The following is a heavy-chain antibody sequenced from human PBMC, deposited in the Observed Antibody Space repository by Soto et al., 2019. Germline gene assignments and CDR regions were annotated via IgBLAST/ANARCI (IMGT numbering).Heavy chain of an antibody. V-gene: IGHV3-21*01. CDR1: GFSFRSYS. Sequence: EVQLVESGGGLVKPGGSLRLSCAASGFSFRSYSMNWVRQAPGKGLEWVSFISSSSYINYADSVKGRFTISRDNAKNSLFLQMNSLRAEDTAVYYCARVGTYYGSGSPYYSDYWGQGTLVSVSS. J-gene: IGHJ4*02. CDR2: ISSSSYI. CDR3: ARVGTYYGSGSPYYSDY. D-gene: IGHD3-10*01.